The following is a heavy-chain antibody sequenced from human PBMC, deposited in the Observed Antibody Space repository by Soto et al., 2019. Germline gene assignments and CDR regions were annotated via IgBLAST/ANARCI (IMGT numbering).Heavy chain of an antibody. J-gene: IGHJ6*02. CDR3: AKGRSYYYYYGVDV. V-gene: IGHV3-48*01. CDR1: GFTFSNTN. Sequence: WGSLRLSCAASGFTFSNTNMNWVRQAPGKGLEWVSYITGNSDTIYSADSLKGRFTISRDNSKSTLYLQMNSLRAEDTALYYCAKGRSYYYYYGVDVWGQGTMVTAP. CDR2: ITGNSDTI.